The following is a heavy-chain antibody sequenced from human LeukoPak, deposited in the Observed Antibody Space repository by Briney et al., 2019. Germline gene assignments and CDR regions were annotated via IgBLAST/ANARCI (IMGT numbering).Heavy chain of an antibody. CDR2: IYYSGTT. D-gene: IGHD6-13*01. CDR3: ARHIPGNPYFDY. J-gene: IGHJ4*02. Sequence: PSETLSLTCTVSGGSITSYYWSWTRQPPGKGLEWIGYIYYSGTTNYNPPLKSRVTISVETSKNQFSLKLRSVTAADTAVYYCARHIPGNPYFDYWGRGTLVTVSS. V-gene: IGHV4-59*08. CDR1: GGSITSYY.